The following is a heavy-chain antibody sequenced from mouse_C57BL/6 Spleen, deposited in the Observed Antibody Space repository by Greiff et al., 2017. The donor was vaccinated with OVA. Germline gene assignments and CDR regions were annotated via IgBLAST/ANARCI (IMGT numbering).Heavy chain of an antibody. V-gene: IGHV14-4*01. J-gene: IGHJ4*01. CDR2: IDPENGDT. D-gene: IGHD2-12*01. Sequence: EVHLVESGAELVRPGASVKLSCTASGFNIKDDYMHWVKQRPEQGLEWIGWIDPENGDTEYASKFQGKATITADTSSNTAYLQLSSLTSEDTAVYYCTPYDGAMDYWGQGTSVTVSS. CDR1: GFNIKDDY. CDR3: TPYDGAMDY.